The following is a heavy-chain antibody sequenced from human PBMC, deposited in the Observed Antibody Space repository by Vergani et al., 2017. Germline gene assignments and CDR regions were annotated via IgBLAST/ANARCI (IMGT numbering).Heavy chain of an antibody. CDR1: GFSLSTSGVG. V-gene: IGHV2-5*01. J-gene: IGHJ5*02. Sequence: QITLKESGPTLVKPTQTLTLTCTFSGFSLSTSGVGVGWIRQPPGKALEWLALIYWNDDKRYSPSLKSRLTITKDTSKNQGVLTMTNMDPVDTATYYCARRSYSDGFDNWFDPWGQGTLVTVSS. CDR2: IYWNDDK. CDR3: ARRSYSDGFDNWFDP. D-gene: IGHD5-18*01.